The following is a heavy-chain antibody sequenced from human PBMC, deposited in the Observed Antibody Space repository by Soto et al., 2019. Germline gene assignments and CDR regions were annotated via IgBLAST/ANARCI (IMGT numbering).Heavy chain of an antibody. CDR1: GFTFSSYW. CDR3: ARRATTNYYYYGMDV. J-gene: IGHJ6*02. Sequence: GGSLRLSCAASGFTFSSYWMHWVRQAPGKGLVWVSRINSDGSSTSYADSVEGRFTISRDNAKNTLYLQMNSLRAEDTAVYYCARRATTNYYYYGMDVWGQGTTVTVSS. D-gene: IGHD4-17*01. V-gene: IGHV3-74*01. CDR2: INSDGSST.